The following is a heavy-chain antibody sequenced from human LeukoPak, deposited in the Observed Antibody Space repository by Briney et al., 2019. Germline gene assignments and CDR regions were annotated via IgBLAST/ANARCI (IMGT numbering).Heavy chain of an antibody. D-gene: IGHD6-19*01. Sequence: SETLSLTCTVSGYIISSGYYWGWIRQPPGKGLQWIGSIHHSGSTYYNPSLKSRVTISVDTSKNQFSLKLSSVTAADTAVYYCARTSSSGLVGGYYFDYWGQGTLVTVSS. V-gene: IGHV4-38-2*02. CDR3: ARTSSSGLVGGYYFDY. J-gene: IGHJ4*02. CDR2: IHHSGST. CDR1: GYIISSGYY.